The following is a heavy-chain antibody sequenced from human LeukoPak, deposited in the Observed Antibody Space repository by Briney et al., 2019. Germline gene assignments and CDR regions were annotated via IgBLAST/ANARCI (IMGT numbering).Heavy chain of an antibody. CDR3: AGGGYTYGLY. Sequence: GGSLRLSCAASGFSFSNYWMHWVRQAPGRGLVWVSRINSDGSSTTYADSVKRRFTISRDNTKNTLHLQMNSLRAEDTAVYYCAGGGYTYGLYWGQGDLVTVSS. V-gene: IGHV3-74*01. CDR1: GFSFSNYW. CDR2: INSDGSST. J-gene: IGHJ4*02. D-gene: IGHD5-18*01.